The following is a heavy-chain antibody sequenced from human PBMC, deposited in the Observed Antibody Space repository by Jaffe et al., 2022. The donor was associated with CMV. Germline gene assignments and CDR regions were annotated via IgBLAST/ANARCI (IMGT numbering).Heavy chain of an antibody. CDR3: ARRGGSWYDAFDI. Sequence: QVQLQESGPGLVKPSETLSLTCTVSGGSISSYYWSWIRQPPGKGLEWIGYIYYSGSTNYNPSLKSRVTISVDTSKNQFSLKLSSVTAADTAVYYCARRGGSWYDAFDIWGQGTMVTVSS. CDR2: IYYSGST. J-gene: IGHJ3*02. V-gene: IGHV4-59*01. D-gene: IGHD6-13*01. CDR1: GGSISSYY.